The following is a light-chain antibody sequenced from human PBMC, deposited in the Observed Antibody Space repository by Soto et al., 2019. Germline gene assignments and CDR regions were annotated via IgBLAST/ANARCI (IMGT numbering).Light chain of an antibody. CDR3: SSYTISITLV. V-gene: IGLV2-14*01. CDR1: SSDVGGYNY. CDR2: DVD. Sequence: QSALTQPASVSGSPGQSITISCTGTSSDVGGYNYVSWYQQHPGKAPKLMIYDVDNRPSGVSNRFSGSKSGNTASLTVSGLQAEDEADYYCSSYTISITLVFGGGTKVTVL. J-gene: IGLJ2*01.